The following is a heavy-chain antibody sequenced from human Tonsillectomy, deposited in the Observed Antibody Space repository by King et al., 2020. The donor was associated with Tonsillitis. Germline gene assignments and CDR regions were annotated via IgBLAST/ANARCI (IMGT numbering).Heavy chain of an antibody. Sequence: VQLQQWGAGRLKPSETLSLTCAVYGGSFSGYYWTWILQPPGKGLEWIGEINDSGTTKYNQSLQSGVTISVDTATKQFSLTLRYVTAADTAVFYCARGSGSGNYSYYNMDVWGKGTTVTVPS. CDR1: GGSFSGYY. CDR2: INDSGTT. D-gene: IGHD1-26*01. CDR3: ARGSGSGNYSYYNMDV. V-gene: IGHV4-34*01. J-gene: IGHJ6*03.